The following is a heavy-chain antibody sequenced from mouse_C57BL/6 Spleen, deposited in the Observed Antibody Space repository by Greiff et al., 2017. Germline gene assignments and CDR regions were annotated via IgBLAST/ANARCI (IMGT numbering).Heavy chain of an antibody. V-gene: IGHV1-15*01. J-gene: IGHJ4*01. CDR1: GYTFTDYE. CDR3: TRHCYGKSAFAMGY. Sequence: QVQLQQSGAELVKPGASVTLSCKASGYTFTDYEMHWVKQTPVHGLEWIGAIDPETGGTAYNQKFKGKAILTADKSSSTAYIGLSSLTSEDSAVYYCTRHCYGKSAFAMGYWGQGTSVTVAS. CDR2: IDPETGGT. D-gene: IGHD1-1*01.